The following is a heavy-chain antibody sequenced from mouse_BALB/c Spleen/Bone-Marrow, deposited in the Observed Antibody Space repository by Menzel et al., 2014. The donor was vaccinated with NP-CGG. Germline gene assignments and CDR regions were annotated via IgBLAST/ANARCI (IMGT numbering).Heavy chain of an antibody. J-gene: IGHJ2*01. D-gene: IGHD1-1*01. CDR2: IYPGSGNT. Sequence: VQLQQSGPELVKPGASVKITCKASGYTFTDYYINWVKQKPGQGLEWIGWIYPGSGNTKYNEKFKGKATLTVDTSSSTAYMQLSSLTSEDTAVYFCARENYGSSYYFDYWGQGTTLTVSS. CDR3: ARENYGSSYYFDY. CDR1: GYTFTDYY. V-gene: IGHV1-84*02.